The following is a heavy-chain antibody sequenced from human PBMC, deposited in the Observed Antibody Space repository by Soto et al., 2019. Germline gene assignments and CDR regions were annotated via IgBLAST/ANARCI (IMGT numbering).Heavy chain of an antibody. CDR1: GGSISRSNQ. Sequence: SETLSLTCAFSGGSISRSNQWIWVRQPPGKGLEWIGYISYIGSTYYNPSLKSRVTISVDTSKNHFSLKLSSVTAADTAVYSCARWELRIRNAFDLWGQGTMVTVSS. CDR3: ARWELRIRNAFDL. D-gene: IGHD1-7*01. J-gene: IGHJ3*01. V-gene: IGHV4-31*11. CDR2: ISYIGST.